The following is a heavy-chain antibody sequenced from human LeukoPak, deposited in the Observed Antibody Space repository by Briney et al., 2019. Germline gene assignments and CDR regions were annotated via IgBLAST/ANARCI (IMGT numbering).Heavy chain of an antibody. Sequence: SVTLSCKAAGGTFSSSAINWVRQAPGQGLEWMGRIIPMLGIPNYAQNFQGRVTITADKFASIAYMELSSLRSEDTAVYYCARGPWNPARFDYWGQGTLVTVSS. V-gene: IGHV1-69*04. CDR3: ARGPWNPARFDY. J-gene: IGHJ4*02. CDR1: GGTFSSSA. CDR2: IIPMLGIP. D-gene: IGHD1-1*01.